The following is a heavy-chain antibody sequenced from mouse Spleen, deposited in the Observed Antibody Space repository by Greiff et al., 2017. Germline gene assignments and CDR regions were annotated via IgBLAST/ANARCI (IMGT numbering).Heavy chain of an antibody. V-gene: IGHV5-9*01. CDR2: ISSGGGNT. D-gene: IGHD1-1*01. CDR1: GFTFSSYA. Sequence: DVMLVESGGGLVKLGGSLKLSCAASGFTFSSYAMSWVRQTPEKRLEWVATISSGGGNTYYPDSVKGRFTISRDNAKNTLYLQMSSLKSEDTAMYYCARLGYYGSSPFAMDYWGQGTSVTVSS. J-gene: IGHJ4*01. CDR3: ARLGYYGSSPFAMDY.